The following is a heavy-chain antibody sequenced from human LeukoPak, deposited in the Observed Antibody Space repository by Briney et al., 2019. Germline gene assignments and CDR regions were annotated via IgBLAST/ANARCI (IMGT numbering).Heavy chain of an antibody. J-gene: IGHJ6*02. CDR1: GFAVSSNY. CDR3: ARERDGYCGGDCYYYYGMDV. CDR2: IHSGGNT. V-gene: IGHV3-66*01. Sequence: RGSLRLSCTASGFAVSSNYINWVRQAPGKGLEWVSVIHSGGNTYYAHSVKDRFTISRDNSKNTVYLQMNSLRAEDTALYYCARERDGYCGGDCYYYYGMDVWGQGTTVTVSS. D-gene: IGHD2-21*02.